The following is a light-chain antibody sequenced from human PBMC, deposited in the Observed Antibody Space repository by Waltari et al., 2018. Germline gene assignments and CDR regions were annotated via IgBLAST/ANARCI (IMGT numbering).Light chain of an antibody. V-gene: IGLV2-14*01. CDR3: SSYTSSSTLVV. J-gene: IGLJ2*01. CDR2: EVS. CDR1: SSAVGGYNY. Sequence: QSALTQPASVSGSPGQPITISCTGPSSAVGGYNYASWYQQHPGKAPKLMIYEVSNRPSGVSNRFSGSKSGNTASLTISGLQAEDEADYYCSSYTSSSTLVVFGGGTKLTVL.